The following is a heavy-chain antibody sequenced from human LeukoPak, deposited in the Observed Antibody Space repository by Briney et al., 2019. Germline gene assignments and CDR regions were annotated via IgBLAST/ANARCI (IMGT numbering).Heavy chain of an antibody. D-gene: IGHD1/OR15-1a*01. CDR2: ISGSGGTT. V-gene: IGHV3-23*01. J-gene: IGHJ4*02. Sequence: SGGTLRLSCAASGFTFSSYGMSWVRQAPGKGLEWVSGISGSGGTTYYADSVEGRFTISRDNSKITLYLQMNSLRAEDTAVYYCAKVRANRFASFDYWGQGTLVTVSS. CDR1: GFTFSSYG. CDR3: AKVRANRFASFDY.